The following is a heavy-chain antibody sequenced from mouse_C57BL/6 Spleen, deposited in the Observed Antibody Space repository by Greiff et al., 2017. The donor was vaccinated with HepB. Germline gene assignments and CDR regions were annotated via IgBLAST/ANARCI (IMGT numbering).Heavy chain of an antibody. J-gene: IGHJ3*01. CDR1: GFTFSSYG. CDR3: ARQDYYGPFAY. V-gene: IGHV5-6*01. D-gene: IGHD1-1*01. CDR2: ISSGGSYT. Sequence: EVQLVESGGDLVKPGGSLKLSCAASGFTFSSYGMSWVRQTPDKRLEWVATISSGGSYTYYPDSVKGRFTISRDNAKNTLYLQMSSLKSEDTAMYYCARQDYYGPFAYWGQGTLVTVSA.